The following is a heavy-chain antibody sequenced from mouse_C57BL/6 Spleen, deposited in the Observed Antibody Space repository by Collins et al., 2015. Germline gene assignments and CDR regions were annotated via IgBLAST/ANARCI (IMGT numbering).Heavy chain of an antibody. Sequence: QIQLVQSGPELKKPGETVKISCKASGYTFTNYGMNWVKQAPGKGLKWMGWINTNTGEPTYAEEFKGRFAFSLETSASTAYLQINNLKNEDTATYFCARSLYGNYEAWFAYWGQGTLVTVS. CDR2: INTNTGEP. J-gene: IGHJ3*01. V-gene: IGHV9-3*02. CDR1: GYTFTNYG. CDR3: ARSLYGNYEAWFAY. D-gene: IGHD2-1*01.